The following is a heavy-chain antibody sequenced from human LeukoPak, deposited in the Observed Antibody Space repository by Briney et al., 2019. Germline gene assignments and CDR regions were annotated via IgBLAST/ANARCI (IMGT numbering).Heavy chain of an antibody. CDR3: ATGDSSGYYEIDY. CDR1: GFTLSDYH. V-gene: IGHV3-21*01. CDR2: ITTISHYI. J-gene: IGHJ4*02. Sequence: GGSLRLSCAASGFTLSDYHMNWVRQAPGKGLEWLSSITTISHYIYYAGAVRGRFTISRDNAKNSLYLQMNSLRAEDTAVYYCATGDSSGYYEIDYWGQGTLVTVSS. D-gene: IGHD3-22*01.